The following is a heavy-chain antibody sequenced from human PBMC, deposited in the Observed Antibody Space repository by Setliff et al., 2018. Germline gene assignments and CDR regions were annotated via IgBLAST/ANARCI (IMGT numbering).Heavy chain of an antibody. D-gene: IGHD2-21*01. Sequence: LSLTCAVYGGSFRSYYRSWIRQPPGKGLEWIGEINHSGSTNYNPSLESRVTISVDTSKNQFSLRLSSVAAADTSVYYCARVFKVDCAGDGCDCYGARCYYFYMDVWGKGTTVTVSS. V-gene: IGHV4-34*01. J-gene: IGHJ6*03. CDR2: INHSGST. CDR3: ARVFKVDCAGDGCDCYGARCYYFYMDV. CDR1: GGSFRSYY.